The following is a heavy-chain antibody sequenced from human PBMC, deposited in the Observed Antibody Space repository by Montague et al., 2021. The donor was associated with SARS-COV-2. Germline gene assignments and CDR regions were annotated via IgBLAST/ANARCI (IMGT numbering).Heavy chain of an antibody. D-gene: IGHD3-3*01. CDR2: IYYSEST. CDR1: GGSISSYY. V-gene: IGHV4-59*08. Sequence: SETLSLTGTVSGGSISSYYWSWIRQPPGKGLEWIGYIYYSESTXXXPSXXXRVAISVDTSKNQFSLKLSSVTAADTAVYYCARHRHITIFGVVIIPSWFDPWGQGILVTVSS. J-gene: IGHJ5*02. CDR3: ARHRHITIFGVVIIPSWFDP.